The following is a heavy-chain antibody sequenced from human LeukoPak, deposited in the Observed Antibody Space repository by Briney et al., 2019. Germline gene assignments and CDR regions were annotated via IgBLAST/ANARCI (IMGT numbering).Heavy chain of an antibody. D-gene: IGHD2-2*01. CDR2: ISGSGGST. V-gene: IGHV3-23*01. CDR3: AKDRGYQLPYWYFDL. Sequence: PGGSLRLSCAASGFTFSSYAMSWVRQAPGEGLEWVSAISGSGGSTYYGDSVKGRFTISRDNSKNTLYLQMNSLRAEDTAVYYCAKDRGYQLPYWYFDLWGRGTLVTVSS. J-gene: IGHJ2*01. CDR1: GFTFSSYA.